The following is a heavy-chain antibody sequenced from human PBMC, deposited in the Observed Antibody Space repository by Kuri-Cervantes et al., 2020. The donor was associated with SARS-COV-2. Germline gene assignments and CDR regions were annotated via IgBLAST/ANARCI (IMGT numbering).Heavy chain of an antibody. D-gene: IGHD6-6*01. V-gene: IGHV4-38-2*01. J-gene: IGHJ4*02. CDR1: GYSISSGYY. CDR2: IYHSGST. CDR3: ARSTEYSSSLLDY. Sequence: GSLRLSCAVSGYSISSGYYWGWIRQPPGKGLEWIGSIYHSGSTYYNPSLKSRVTISVDTSKNQFSLKLSSVTAADAAVYYCARSTEYSSSLLDYWGQGALVTVSS.